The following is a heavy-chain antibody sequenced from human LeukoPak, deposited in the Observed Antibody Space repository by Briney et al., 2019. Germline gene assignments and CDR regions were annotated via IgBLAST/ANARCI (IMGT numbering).Heavy chain of an antibody. CDR1: GFTFSSYA. J-gene: IGHJ3*02. CDR2: ISSSGSTI. V-gene: IGHV3-48*04. Sequence: GGSLRLSCAASGFTFSSYAMSWVRQAPGKGLEWVSYISSSGSTIYYADSVKGRFTISRDNAKNSLYLQMDSLRAEDTAVYYCARDLSYSEAFDIWGQGTMVTVSS. CDR3: ARDLSYSEAFDI. D-gene: IGHD1-26*01.